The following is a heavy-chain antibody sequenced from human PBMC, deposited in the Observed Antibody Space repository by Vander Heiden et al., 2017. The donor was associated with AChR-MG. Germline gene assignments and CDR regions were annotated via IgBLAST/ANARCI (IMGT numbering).Heavy chain of an antibody. CDR3: ARCDSSGYTGYP. CDR1: GFSLRYHT. Sequence: EVQLVESGGGLVQPGGSRRLSCAASGFSLRYHTMDWVRQDPGKGLEWVGRTRNQANSYTTEYAASVKGRFTISRDESKNSLYLQMNGLKTEDTAVYYCARCDSSGYTGYPWGQGTLVTVSS. J-gene: IGHJ5*02. CDR2: TRNQANSYTT. D-gene: IGHD3-22*01. V-gene: IGHV3-72*01.